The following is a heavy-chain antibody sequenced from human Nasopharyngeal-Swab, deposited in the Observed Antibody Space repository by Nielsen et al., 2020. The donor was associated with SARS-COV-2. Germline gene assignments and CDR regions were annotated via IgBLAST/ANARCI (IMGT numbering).Heavy chain of an antibody. J-gene: IGHJ3*01. Sequence: GESLKISCQGSGYSFTNYWIGWVRQMPGKGLEWMGIIYPGDSDTRYSPSFQGQVTISADKSISTTYLQWNSLKASDTAMYYCATSSVVATVGDAFDVWGQGTMVTVSS. CDR1: GYSFTNYW. V-gene: IGHV5-51*01. CDR2: IYPGDSDT. CDR3: ATSSVVATVGDAFDV. D-gene: IGHD2-21*02.